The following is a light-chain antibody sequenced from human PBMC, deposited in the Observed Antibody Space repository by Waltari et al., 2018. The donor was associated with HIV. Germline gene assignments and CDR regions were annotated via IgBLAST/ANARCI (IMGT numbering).Light chain of an antibody. CDR3: SSYAGNNILV. Sequence: QSALTQPPSVSESPGQSVTISCTGTSPDVGAYNYVSWYQQHPGKAPRLVIYEVSERPSGVPDRFLGSKFGNTASLTVSGLQAEDEADYYCSSYAGNNILVFGGGTTLTVL. J-gene: IGLJ3*02. V-gene: IGLV2-8*01. CDR1: SPDVGAYNY. CDR2: EVS.